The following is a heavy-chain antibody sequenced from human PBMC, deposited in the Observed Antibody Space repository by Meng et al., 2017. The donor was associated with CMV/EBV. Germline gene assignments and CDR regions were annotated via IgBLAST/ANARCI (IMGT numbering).Heavy chain of an antibody. CDR1: RFTFRSYE. J-gene: IGHJ6*02. CDR2: ISSSGSTT. CDR3: ARQLVVVVSPTSSYYYGMDV. V-gene: IGHV3-48*03. D-gene: IGHD2-15*01. Sequence: GGSLRLSCVASRFTFRSYEMNWVRQAPGKGLEWVSYISSSGSTTYYADSVKGRITISRDNAKNSLYLQVNSLRAEDTAVYYCARQLVVVVSPTSSYYYGMDVWGQGTTVTVSS.